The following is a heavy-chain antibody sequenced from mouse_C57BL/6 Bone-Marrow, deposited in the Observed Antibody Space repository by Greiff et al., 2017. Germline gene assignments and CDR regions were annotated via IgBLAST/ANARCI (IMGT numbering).Heavy chain of an antibody. CDR1: GYTFTGYW. V-gene: IGHV1-9*01. CDR3: PRWGGETWFAY. J-gene: IGHJ3*01. CDR2: ILPGSGST. Sequence: QVQLQQSGAELMKPGASVKLSCKATGYTFTGYWIEWVKQRPGHGLEWIGEILPGSGSTNYNEKFKGKATFTAATSSHTAYMQLSSLPTEDSAIYYCPRWGGETWFAYWGPGTLVTVSA.